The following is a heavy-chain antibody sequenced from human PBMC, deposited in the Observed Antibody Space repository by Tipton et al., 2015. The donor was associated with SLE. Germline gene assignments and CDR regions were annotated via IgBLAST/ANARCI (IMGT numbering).Heavy chain of an antibody. CDR2: IYYSGST. V-gene: IGHV4-59*07. Sequence: TLSLTCTASGGSISSSYWSWIRQPPGKGLEWIGYIYYSGSTNYNPSLKSRVTISVDTSKNQFSLKLSSVTAADTALYYCARGAYGEYFQHWGQGTLVTGSS. CDR1: GGSISSSY. CDR3: ARGAYGEYFQH. J-gene: IGHJ1*01. D-gene: IGHD4-17*01.